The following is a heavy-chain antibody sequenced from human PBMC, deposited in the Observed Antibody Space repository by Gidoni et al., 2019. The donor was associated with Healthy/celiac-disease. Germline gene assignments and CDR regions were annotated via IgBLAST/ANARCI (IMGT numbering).Heavy chain of an antibody. CDR1: GGSISSYY. D-gene: IGHD6-6*01. V-gene: IGHV4-59*01. CDR3: ARNMYSSSSGFDY. Sequence: QVQLQASGPGLVKPSETLSLTCTVSGGSISSYYWSWIRQPPGKGLEWIGYIYYSGSTNYNPPLKSRVTISVDTSKNQFSLKLSSVTAADTAVYYCARNMYSSSSGFDYWGQGTLVTVSS. CDR2: IYYSGST. J-gene: IGHJ4*02.